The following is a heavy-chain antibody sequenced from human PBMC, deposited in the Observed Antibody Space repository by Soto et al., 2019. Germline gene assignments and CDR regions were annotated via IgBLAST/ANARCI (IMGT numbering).Heavy chain of an antibody. Sequence: QVQLVQSGAEVKKPGSSVKVSCKASGGTFSSYAISWVRQAPGQGLEWMGGIIPIFGTANYAQKFQGRVTITADESTSTAYIELSIRRSEDTAVYYCSSGDYDFWSGPGSGMDVWAQGTTVPVS. CDR1: GGTFSSYA. CDR2: IIPIFGTA. D-gene: IGHD3-3*01. J-gene: IGHJ6*02. CDR3: SSGDYDFWSGPGSGMDV. V-gene: IGHV1-69*12.